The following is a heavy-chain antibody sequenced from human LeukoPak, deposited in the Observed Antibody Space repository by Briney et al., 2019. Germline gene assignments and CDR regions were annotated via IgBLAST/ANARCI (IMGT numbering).Heavy chain of an antibody. CDR3: ARIRYYYDSSGSTDAFDI. V-gene: IGHV4-4*07. Sequence: SETLSLTCTVSGGSISSYYWSWIRQPAGKGLEWIGRIYTSGSTNCNPSLKSRVTMSVDTSKNQFSLKLSSVTAADTAVYYCARIRYYYDSSGSTDAFDIWGQGTMVTVSS. D-gene: IGHD3-22*01. CDR1: GGSISSYY. CDR2: IYTSGST. J-gene: IGHJ3*02.